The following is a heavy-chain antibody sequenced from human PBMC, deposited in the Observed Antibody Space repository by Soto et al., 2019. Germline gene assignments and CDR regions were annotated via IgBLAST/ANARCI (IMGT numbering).Heavy chain of an antibody. CDR3: ARSYDYIWGSPYEDAFDI. J-gene: IGHJ3*02. D-gene: IGHD3-16*01. Sequence: EVQLVESGGGLVKPGGSLRLSCAASGFTFSSYSMNWVRQAPGKGLEWVSSISSSSSYIYYADSVKGRFTISRDNAKNSLYLQMNSLRAEDTAVYYCARSYDYIWGSPYEDAFDIWGQGTMVTVSS. CDR2: ISSSSSYI. CDR1: GFTFSSYS. V-gene: IGHV3-21*01.